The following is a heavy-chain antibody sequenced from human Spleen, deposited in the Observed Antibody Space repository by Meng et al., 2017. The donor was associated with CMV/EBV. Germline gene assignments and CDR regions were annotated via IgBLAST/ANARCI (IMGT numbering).Heavy chain of an antibody. D-gene: IGHD2-2*01. V-gene: IGHV4-34*01. CDR2: INHSGST. CDR1: GGSFSGYY. CDR3: ARGGYQLRTYYFDY. Sequence: SETLSLTCAVYGGSFSGYYWSWIRQPPGKGLEWIGEINHSGSTNYNPSLKSRVTISVDTSKNQFSLKLSSVTAADTAVYYCARGGYQLRTYYFDYWGQGTLVTVSS. J-gene: IGHJ4*02.